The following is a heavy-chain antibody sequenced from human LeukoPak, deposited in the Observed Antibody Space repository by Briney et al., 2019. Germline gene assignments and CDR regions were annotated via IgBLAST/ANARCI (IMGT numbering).Heavy chain of an antibody. CDR1: GFTFSSYG. CDR2: VRFDGNKN. V-gene: IGHV3-30*02. D-gene: IGHD3-22*01. J-gene: IGHJ1*01. Sequence: GSLRLSCVVSGFTFSSYGLHWVRQAPGKGLEWVAFVRFDGNKNSYADSVRGRFIISRDNSKNTLHLAMNSLRTEDTAVYYCAKEFSPFDSSGYYGFFQHWGQGTLVTVSS. CDR3: AKEFSPFDSSGYYGFFQH.